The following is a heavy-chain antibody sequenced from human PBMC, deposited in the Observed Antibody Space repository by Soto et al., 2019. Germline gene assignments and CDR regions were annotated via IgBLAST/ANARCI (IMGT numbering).Heavy chain of an antibody. CDR3: ARSELTYYYDSSGYYHYYYFDY. CDR1: GFSLSKKGMC. Sequence: TQRVGQTCTFSGFSLSKKGMCVSWIRQPPGKALEWLALIDWDDDKYYSTSLKTRLTISKDTSKNQVVLTMTNMDPVDTATYYCARSELTYYYDSSGYYHYYYFDYWGQGTLVTVSS. J-gene: IGHJ4*02. D-gene: IGHD3-22*01. V-gene: IGHV2-70*01. CDR2: IDWDDDK.